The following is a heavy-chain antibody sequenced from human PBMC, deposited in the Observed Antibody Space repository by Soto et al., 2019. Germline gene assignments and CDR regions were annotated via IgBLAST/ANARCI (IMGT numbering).Heavy chain of an antibody. CDR1: GFTFSSDA. Sequence: LRLSCAASGFTFSSDAMSWVRQAPGKGLEWVSSISGSGGGTYYADSVKDRFTFSRDNSKNTLYLQMNSLRAEDTAVYYCAKFGMATTKRSPPYYIDYWGQGALVTVSS. D-gene: IGHD1-1*01. J-gene: IGHJ4*02. CDR2: ISGSGGGT. CDR3: AKFGMATTKRSPPYYIDY. V-gene: IGHV3-23*01.